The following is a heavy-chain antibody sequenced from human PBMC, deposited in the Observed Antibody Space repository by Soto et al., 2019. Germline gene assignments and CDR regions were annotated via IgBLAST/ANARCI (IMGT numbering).Heavy chain of an antibody. Sequence: SETLSLTCTVSGGSISTSSYYWGWIRQPPGKGLEWFGNIYHSGSSYYNPSLKSRVTMSVDTSKNQFSLRLSSVTAADTAVYYCARLLRYNYYDNSGSDRDAFDIWGQGTMVTV. CDR1: GGSISTSSYY. D-gene: IGHD3-22*01. V-gene: IGHV4-39*01. CDR2: IYHSGSS. CDR3: ARLLRYNYYDNSGSDRDAFDI. J-gene: IGHJ3*02.